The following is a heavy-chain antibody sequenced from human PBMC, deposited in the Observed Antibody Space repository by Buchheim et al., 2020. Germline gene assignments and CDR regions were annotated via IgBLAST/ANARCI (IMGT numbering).Heavy chain of an antibody. CDR1: GFTVSSNY. D-gene: IGHD6-13*01. V-gene: IGHV3-66*02. CDR3: ASPAVGAAAGYFDY. J-gene: IGHJ4*02. CDR2: IYSGGST. Sequence: EVQLVESGGGLVQPGGSLRLSCAASGFTVSSNYMSWVRQAPGKGLEWVSVIYSGGSTYYADSVTGRFTISRDNSKNTLYLPMNSLRAEDTAVYYCASPAVGAAAGYFDYWGQGTL.